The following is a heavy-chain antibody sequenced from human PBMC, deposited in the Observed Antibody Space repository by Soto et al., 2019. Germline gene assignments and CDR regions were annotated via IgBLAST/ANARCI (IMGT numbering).Heavy chain of an antibody. CDR2: IYYSGST. V-gene: IGHV4-39*07. J-gene: IGHJ6*02. CDR1: GGSISSSSYY. CDR3: ARDAVYGGNYYYYGMDV. Sequence: SETLSLTCTVSGGSISSSSYYWGWIRQPPGKGLEWIGSIYYSGSTYYNPSLKSRVTISVDTSKNQFSLKLSSVTAADTAVYYCARDAVYGGNYYYYGMDVWGQGTTVTVSS. D-gene: IGHD2-15*01.